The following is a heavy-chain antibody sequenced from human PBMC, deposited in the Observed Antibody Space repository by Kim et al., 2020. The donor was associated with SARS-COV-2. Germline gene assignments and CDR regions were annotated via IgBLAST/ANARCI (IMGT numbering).Heavy chain of an antibody. V-gene: IGHV5-51*01. J-gene: IGHJ4*02. CDR2: IYPGDSDT. CDR1: GYSFSSYW. CDR3: VNTGVDFDY. Sequence: GESLKISCKGSGYSFSSYWIGWVRQMPGKGLEWMGIIYPGDSDTRYSPSFQCQNTISADKSISTAYLQWNSLKASDTAMYYCVNTGVDFDYWGQGTLVTVSA. D-gene: IGHD2-15*01.